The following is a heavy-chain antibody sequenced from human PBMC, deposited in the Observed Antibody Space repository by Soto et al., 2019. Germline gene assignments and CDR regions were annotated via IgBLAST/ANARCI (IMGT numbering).Heavy chain of an antibody. Sequence: QVQLVQSGAKVKKPGASVNVSCKASGYTFTVYYMHWVRQAPGQGLEWMGWINPKRDGTMYPQKFQGRVTMTWDTSISTAYMALTRLRSDDTAVYYCARDLAKGGGSAGFDYWGQGTLVTVSS. CDR1: GYTFTVYY. J-gene: IGHJ4*02. CDR2: INPKRDGT. D-gene: IGHD1-26*01. CDR3: ARDLAKGGGSAGFDY. V-gene: IGHV1-2*02.